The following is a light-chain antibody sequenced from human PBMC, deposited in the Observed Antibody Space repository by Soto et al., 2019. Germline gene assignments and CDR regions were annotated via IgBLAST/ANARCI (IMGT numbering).Light chain of an antibody. CDR3: MQALQTPPYT. Sequence: DIVMTQSPLSLPVTPGEPASISCRSSQSLLHSNGYNYLDWYLQKPGQSPHLLIYLGCNGASGVPDRFSGSGSGTDFTLKISRVEAQDVGVYYCMQALQTPPYTFGQGTKLEIK. V-gene: IGKV2-28*01. J-gene: IGKJ2*01. CDR1: QSLLHSNGYNY. CDR2: LGC.